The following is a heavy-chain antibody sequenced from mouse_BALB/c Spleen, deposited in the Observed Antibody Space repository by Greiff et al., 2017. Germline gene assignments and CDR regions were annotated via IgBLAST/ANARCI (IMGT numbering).Heavy chain of an antibody. Sequence: QVQLQQSGAELVRPGVSVKISCKGSGYTFTDYAMHWVQQSHAKSLEWIGVISTYYGDASYNQKFKGKATMTVDKSSSTAYMELARLTSEDSAIYYCARPYYGSSVFAYWGQGTLVTVSA. J-gene: IGHJ3*01. V-gene: IGHV1S137*01. CDR2: ISTYYGDA. CDR1: GYTFTDYA. CDR3: ARPYYGSSVFAY. D-gene: IGHD1-1*01.